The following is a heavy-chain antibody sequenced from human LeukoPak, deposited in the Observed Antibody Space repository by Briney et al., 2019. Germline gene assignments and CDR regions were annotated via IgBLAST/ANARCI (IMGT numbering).Heavy chain of an antibody. CDR2: INPSGSNT. V-gene: IGHV1-46*01. Sequence: ASVKVSCKASGFTFTNYCMHWVRQPPGQGLEWMGLINPSGSNTNYAQKFRGRVTMTRDTSATTVYMELSSLGSEDTAVYYCAREESGGYFDYGGQGTLVTVSS. J-gene: IGHJ4*02. D-gene: IGHD2-8*02. CDR1: GFTFTNYC. CDR3: AREESGGYFDY.